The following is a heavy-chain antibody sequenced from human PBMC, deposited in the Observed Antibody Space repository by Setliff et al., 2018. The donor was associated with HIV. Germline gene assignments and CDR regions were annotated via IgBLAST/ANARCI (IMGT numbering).Heavy chain of an antibody. Sequence: SETLSLTCTVSGGSISSSSYYWAWIRQPPGKGLEWIGNMYYSGSTYYNPSLKSRVTISVDTSKNQFSLKLSSVTAADTAVYYCAREPGYSYGYGDDALDIWGQGTMVTVSS. D-gene: IGHD5-18*01. V-gene: IGHV4-39*02. CDR1: GGSISSSSYY. CDR2: MYYSGST. CDR3: AREPGYSYGYGDDALDI. J-gene: IGHJ3*02.